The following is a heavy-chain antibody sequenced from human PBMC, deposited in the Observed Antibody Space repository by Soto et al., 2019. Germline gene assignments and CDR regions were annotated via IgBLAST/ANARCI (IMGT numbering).Heavy chain of an antibody. CDR1: GGSISSYY. V-gene: IGHV4-59*01. J-gene: IGHJ4*02. Sequence: QVQLQESGPGLVKPSETLSLTCTVSGGSISSYYWSWIRQPPGKGLEWIGYIYYSGSTNYNPSLKSRVTISVDTSKNQFSLKLSSVTAADTAVYYCARAYRDYVFDYWGQGTLVTVSS. D-gene: IGHD4-17*01. CDR3: ARAYRDYVFDY. CDR2: IYYSGST.